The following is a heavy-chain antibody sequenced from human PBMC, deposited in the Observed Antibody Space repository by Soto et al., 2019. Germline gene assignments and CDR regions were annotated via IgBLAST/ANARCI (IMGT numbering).Heavy chain of an antibody. CDR1: GFTFSTYS. V-gene: IGHV3-48*01. J-gene: IGHJ4*02. D-gene: IGHD6-19*01. Sequence: PGGSLRLSCAASGFTFSTYSMNWVRQAPGKGLEWVSYISSSSSTIYYADSVKGRFTISRDNAKKSLYLQMNSLRAEDTAVYYCARDRGSGWYQKDYWGQGTLVTVSS. CDR2: ISSSSSTI. CDR3: ARDRGSGWYQKDY.